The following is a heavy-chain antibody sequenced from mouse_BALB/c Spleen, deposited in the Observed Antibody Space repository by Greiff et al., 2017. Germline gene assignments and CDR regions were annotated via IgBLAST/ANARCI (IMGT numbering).Heavy chain of an antibody. CDR2: IWAGGST. CDR3: ARDREYWYFDV. Sequence: QVQLKESGPGLVAPSQSLSITCTVSGFSLTSYGVHWVRQPPGKGLEWLGVIWAGGSTNYNSALMSRLSISKDNSKSQVFLKMNSLQTDDTAMYCGARDREYWYFDVWGAGTTVTVSS. V-gene: IGHV2-9*02. CDR1: GFSLTSYG. J-gene: IGHJ1*01.